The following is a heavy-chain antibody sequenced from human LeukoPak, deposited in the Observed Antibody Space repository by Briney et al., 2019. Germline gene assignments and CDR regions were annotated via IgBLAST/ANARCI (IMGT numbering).Heavy chain of an antibody. CDR1: GGSISSYY. J-gene: IGHJ4*02. D-gene: IGHD3-22*01. CDR2: IYDTGSS. CDR3: ARGVYNDISGYYPDY. Sequence: SETLSLTCTVSGGSISSYYWNWIRQPPGEGLEWIGYIYDTGSSSYNPSLKSRVTISVDTSKNQFSLKVRSVTAADTAVYYCARGVYNDISGYYPDYWGQGTLVTVSS. V-gene: IGHV4-59*01.